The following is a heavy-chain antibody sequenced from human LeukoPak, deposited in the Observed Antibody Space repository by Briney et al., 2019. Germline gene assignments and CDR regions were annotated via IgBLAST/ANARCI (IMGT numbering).Heavy chain of an antibody. J-gene: IGHJ6*03. D-gene: IGHD3-22*01. CDR2: LRGDGET. CDR1: GFIFSNYA. CDR3: ARDNYYDSRRYYYMDV. V-gene: IGHV3-23*01. Sequence: GGSLRLSCVASGFIFSNYAMSWVRQAPARGLEWVSSLRGDGETFYADSVKGRFTISRDNSKNTLYLQMNSLRAEDTAVYYCARDNYYDSRRYYYMDVWGKGTTVTVSS.